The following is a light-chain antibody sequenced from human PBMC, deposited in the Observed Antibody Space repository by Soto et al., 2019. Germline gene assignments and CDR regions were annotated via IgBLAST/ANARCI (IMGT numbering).Light chain of an antibody. CDR1: SSDVGGYNY. CDR2: EVS. V-gene: IGLV2-14*01. J-gene: IGLJ3*02. CDR3: SSYTGTSTLV. Sequence: QSVLSQPASVSGSPGQSITISCAGTSSDVGGYNYVSWYQQRPGKAPKLMISEVSNRPSGVSNRFSGSKSGNTASLTISGLQAEDEADYYCSSYTGTSTLVFGGGTKVTVL.